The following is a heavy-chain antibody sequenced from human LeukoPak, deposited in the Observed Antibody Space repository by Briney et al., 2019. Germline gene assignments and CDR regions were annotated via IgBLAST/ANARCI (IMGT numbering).Heavy chain of an antibody. CDR2: ISGSGGST. Sequence: PGGSLRLSCAASGFTFSSYAMSWVRQAPGKGLEWVSAISGSGGSTYYADSVKGRFTISRDNSKNTPYLQMNSLRAEDTAVYYCAKSTPSSTRKGYYFHYWGQGTLVTVSS. CDR1: GFTFSSYA. J-gene: IGHJ4*02. V-gene: IGHV3-23*01. CDR3: AKSTPSSTRKGYYFHY. D-gene: IGHD2-2*01.